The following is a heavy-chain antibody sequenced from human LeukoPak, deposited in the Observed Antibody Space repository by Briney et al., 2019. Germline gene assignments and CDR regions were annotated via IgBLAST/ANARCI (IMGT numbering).Heavy chain of an antibody. CDR2: INQDGGEK. CDR1: GFTLSNFW. V-gene: IGHV3-7*03. J-gene: IGHJ4*02. D-gene: IGHD3-3*02. Sequence: PGGSLRLSCVASGFTLSNFWMTWVRQAPGKGLEWVATINQDGGEKYYVDSVKGRFIISRDNAKNSVYLQMDSLRVEETAVYSCVRGHLWLGNWGQGTLVTVSS. CDR3: VRGHLWLGN.